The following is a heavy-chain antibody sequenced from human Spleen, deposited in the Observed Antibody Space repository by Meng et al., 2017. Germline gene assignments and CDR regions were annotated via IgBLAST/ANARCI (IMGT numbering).Heavy chain of an antibody. V-gene: IGHV3-53*01. D-gene: IGHD3-10*01. CDR3: ARDGSGSYYGNWFDS. Sequence: ETLSLTCSVSDYSINSDYYWGWIRQPPGKGLEWVSVIYSGGSTYYADSVKGRFTISRDNSKNTLYLQMNSLRAEDTAVYYCARDGSGSYYGNWFDSWGQGTRVTVSS. J-gene: IGHJ5*01. CDR2: IYSGGST. CDR1: DYSINSDYY.